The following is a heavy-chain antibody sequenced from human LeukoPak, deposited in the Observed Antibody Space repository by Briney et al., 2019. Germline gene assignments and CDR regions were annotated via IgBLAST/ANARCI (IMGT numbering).Heavy chain of an antibody. CDR2: LAAASGTR. D-gene: IGHD1-26*01. Sequence: GGSLRLSCAASGFLFSTYTVNWVRQAPGQGLEWVAALAAASGTRYYANSVKGRFTISRDNSKNTAFLQMNSLRVEDTAVYYCAKDKVPDGKWDIDYWGQGTLVTVSS. CDR3: AKDKVPDGKWDIDY. V-gene: IGHV3-23*01. CDR1: GFLFSTYT. J-gene: IGHJ4*02.